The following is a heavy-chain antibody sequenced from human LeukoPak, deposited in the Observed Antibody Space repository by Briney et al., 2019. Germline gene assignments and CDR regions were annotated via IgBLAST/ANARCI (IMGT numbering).Heavy chain of an antibody. J-gene: IGHJ6*04. Sequence: ASVKVSCKTSGYTFTSYYMHWVRQAPGQGLEWMGIINPSGGSTSYAQKFQGRVTMTRDTSTSTVYMELSSLRSEDTAVYYCARESAGGYSGYDAYYYYGMDVWGKGTTVTVSS. CDR2: INPSGGST. D-gene: IGHD5-12*01. CDR1: GYTFTSYY. CDR3: ARESAGGYSGYDAYYYYGMDV. V-gene: IGHV1-46*01.